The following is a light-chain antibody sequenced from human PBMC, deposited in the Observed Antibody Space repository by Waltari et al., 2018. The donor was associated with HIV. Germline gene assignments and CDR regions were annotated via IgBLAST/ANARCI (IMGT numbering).Light chain of an antibody. J-gene: IGLJ3*02. Sequence: QSVLTQPPSVSAAPGQTVTISCSGSSSNIGNNYVSWYQQVTGAAPKLVLYDNKEGPSGIRDRFSGSKSGTSATLDITGLQPGDEADYYCGTWDSGKNVWVFGGGTKLTVL. CDR1: SSNIGNNY. CDR3: GTWDSGKNVWV. CDR2: DNK. V-gene: IGLV1-51*01.